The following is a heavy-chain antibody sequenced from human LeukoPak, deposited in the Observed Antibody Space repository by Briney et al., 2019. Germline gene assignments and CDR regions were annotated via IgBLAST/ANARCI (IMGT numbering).Heavy chain of an antibody. D-gene: IGHD6-13*01. CDR1: GFTFSNYG. CDR3: AREGSSSWYHAFDY. J-gene: IGHJ4*02. CDR2: MSASGGST. Sequence: GGSLRLSCAVSGFTFSNYGMSWVRQAPGKGLEWVSSMSASGGSTYYADSVKGRFTISRDNAKNSLYLQMNSLRAEDTAVYYCAREGSSSWYHAFDYWGQGTLVTVSS. V-gene: IGHV3-23*01.